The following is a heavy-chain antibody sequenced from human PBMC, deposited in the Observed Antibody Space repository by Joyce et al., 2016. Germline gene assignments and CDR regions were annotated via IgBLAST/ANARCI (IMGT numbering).Heavy chain of an antibody. CDR2: IIPIFGTA. V-gene: IGHV1-69*06. CDR1: GGTFSSYA. D-gene: IGHD2-2*01. Sequence: QVQLVQSGAEVRKPGSSVKVSCKASGGTFSSYAISWVRKAPGQGLGWMGGIIPIFGTANYAQKFQGRVTITADKSTSTAYMELSSLRSDDTAVYYCARGGYCSSTSCYQHAFDIWGQGTMVTVSS. CDR3: ARGGYCSSTSCYQHAFDI. J-gene: IGHJ3*02.